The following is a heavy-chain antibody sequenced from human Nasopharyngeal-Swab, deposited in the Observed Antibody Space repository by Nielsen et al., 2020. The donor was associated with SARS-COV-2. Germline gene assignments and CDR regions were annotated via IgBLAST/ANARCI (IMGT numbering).Heavy chain of an antibody. V-gene: IGHV3-7*01. CDR1: GFKFASYW. D-gene: IGHD1-1*01. Sequence: GESLKISCAASGFKFASYWMSWVRQAPGKGPEWVASVNGDGSETEYVDSAKGRFTIPRDEPKDTVYLEMNSLRVDDTAIYYCAREGSERGGAFDIWGQGTMVAVSS. CDR3: AREGSERGGAFDI. CDR2: VNGDGSET. J-gene: IGHJ3*02.